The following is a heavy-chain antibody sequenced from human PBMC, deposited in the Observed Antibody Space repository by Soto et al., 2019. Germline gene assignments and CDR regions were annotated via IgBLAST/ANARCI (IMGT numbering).Heavy chain of an antibody. Sequence: QITLKESGPSLVKPTETLTLTCTFSGFSLSSSGVGVAWIRQPPGKPLEWLALIYWDDDKYTSPSLKSRLTITKDTSKNQVDLLMTNMDPVDTATYFCVHILTGGRFDAWGQGTLVTVSS. V-gene: IGHV2-5*02. J-gene: IGHJ4*02. CDR2: IYWDDDK. CDR1: GFSLSSSGVG. D-gene: IGHD3-16*01. CDR3: VHILTGGRFDA.